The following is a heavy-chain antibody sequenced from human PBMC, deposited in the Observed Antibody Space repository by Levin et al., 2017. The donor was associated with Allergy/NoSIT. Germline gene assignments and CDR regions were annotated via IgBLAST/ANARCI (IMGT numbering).Heavy chain of an antibody. CDR1: GFTFSSYA. Sequence: GGSLRLSCAASGFTFSSYAMSWVRQAPGKGLEWVSSISGSGGSTYHADSMKGRFTISRDNSKNKLYLQMNSLRVEDTAVYYYAKDEPDPHSSDWYPLENWGQGTRVTVSS. D-gene: IGHD6-19*01. J-gene: IGHJ4*02. V-gene: IGHV3-23*01. CDR2: ISGSGGST. CDR3: AKDEPDPHSSDWYPLEN.